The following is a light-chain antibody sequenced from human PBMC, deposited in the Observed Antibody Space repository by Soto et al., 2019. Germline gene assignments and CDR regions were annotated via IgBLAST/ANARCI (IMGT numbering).Light chain of an antibody. Sequence: NSRDVGGYKYVSWYQQHPGKAPKLMIYDVSNRPSGVSNRFSGSKTGNTASLTISGLQAEDEADYYCSSYTSSSTFYVFGTGTKVTV. CDR1: SRDVGGYKY. CDR3: SSYTSSSTFYV. V-gene: IGLV2-14*04. CDR2: DVS. J-gene: IGLJ1*01.